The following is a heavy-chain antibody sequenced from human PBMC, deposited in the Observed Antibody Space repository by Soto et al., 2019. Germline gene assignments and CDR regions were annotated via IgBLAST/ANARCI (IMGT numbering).Heavy chain of an antibody. Sequence: SETLSLTCTVSGGSISSYYWSWIRQPPGKGLEWIGYIYYSGSTDYNPSLKSRVTISVDTSKNQFSLKLSSVTAADTAVYYCARLGDSSGYSGHNFDYWGQGTLVTVSS. CDR1: GGSISSYY. CDR3: ARLGDSSGYSGHNFDY. CDR2: IYYSGST. D-gene: IGHD3-22*01. J-gene: IGHJ4*02. V-gene: IGHV4-59*08.